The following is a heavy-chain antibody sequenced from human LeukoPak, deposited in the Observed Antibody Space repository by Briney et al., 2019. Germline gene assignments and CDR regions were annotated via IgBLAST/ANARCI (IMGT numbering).Heavy chain of an antibody. CDR1: GYTFTSYG. CDR2: INPNSGGT. J-gene: IGHJ4*02. V-gene: IGHV1-2*02. D-gene: IGHD6-13*01. CDR3: ARDFLAAANDY. Sequence: ASVKVSCKASGYTFTSYGISWVRQAPGQGLEWMGWINPNSGGTNYARKFQGRVTMTRDTSISTAYMDLNRLRSDDTAVYYCARDFLAAANDYWGQGTLVTVSS.